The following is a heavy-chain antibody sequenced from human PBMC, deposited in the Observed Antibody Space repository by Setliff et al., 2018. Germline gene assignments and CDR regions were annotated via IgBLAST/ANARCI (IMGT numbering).Heavy chain of an antibody. CDR2: VYHDGRT. Sequence: SETLSLTCSFSDCSLAKCYYWGWIRQAPGKGLEWIGSVYHDGRTNYSPSLKSRVTMSVDTSKNQFSLQLSSVTAADTAVYYCARVTGFLYMDVWGKGTTVTVSS. J-gene: IGHJ6*03. D-gene: IGHD3-3*01. CDR3: ARVTGFLYMDV. CDR1: DCSLAKCYY. V-gene: IGHV4-38-2*02.